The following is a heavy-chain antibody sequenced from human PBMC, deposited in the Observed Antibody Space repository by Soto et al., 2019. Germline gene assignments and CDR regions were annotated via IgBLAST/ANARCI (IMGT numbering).Heavy chain of an antibody. Sequence: PGGSLSLSCAASGFTFSSYAMSWVRQAPGKGLEWVSAISGSGGSTYYADSVKGRFTISRDNSKNTLYLQMNSLRAEDTAVYYCARSDRGYSYVVYGMDVWGQGTTVTVSS. J-gene: IGHJ6*02. CDR1: GFTFSSYA. CDR3: ARSDRGYSYVVYGMDV. D-gene: IGHD5-18*01. CDR2: ISGSGGST. V-gene: IGHV3-23*01.